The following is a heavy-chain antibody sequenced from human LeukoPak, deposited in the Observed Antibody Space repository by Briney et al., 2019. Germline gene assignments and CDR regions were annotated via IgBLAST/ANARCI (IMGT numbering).Heavy chain of an antibody. CDR3: ARSTYYDSSGYYSNWFDP. Sequence: GESLKISCKGSGYSFTSYWIGWVRQMPGKGLEWMEIIYPGDSDTRYSPSFQGQVTISADKSISTAYLQWSSLKASDTAMYYCARSTYYDSSGYYSNWFDPWGQGTLVTVSS. CDR2: IYPGDSDT. J-gene: IGHJ5*02. CDR1: GYSFTSYW. V-gene: IGHV5-51*01. D-gene: IGHD3-22*01.